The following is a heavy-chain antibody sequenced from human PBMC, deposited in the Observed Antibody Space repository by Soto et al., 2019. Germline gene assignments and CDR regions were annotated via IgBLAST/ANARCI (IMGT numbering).Heavy chain of an antibody. D-gene: IGHD2-15*01. J-gene: IGHJ6*03. Sequence: GGSLRLSCAASGFTFSSYGMHWVRQAPGKGLEWVAVIWYDGSNKYYADSVKGRFTISRYNSKNTLYLQMNSLRAEDTVVYYCARASSTPLYYYYYMDVWGKGTTVTVSS. V-gene: IGHV3-33*01. CDR1: GFTFSSYG. CDR2: IWYDGSNK. CDR3: ARASSTPLYYYYYMDV.